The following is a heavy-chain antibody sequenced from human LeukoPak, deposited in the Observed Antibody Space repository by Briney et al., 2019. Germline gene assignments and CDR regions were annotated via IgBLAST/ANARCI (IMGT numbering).Heavy chain of an antibody. CDR2: ITGSGGNT. Sequence: GGFLRLSCAASGFIFSSYSMSWVRQAPGKGLEWVSVITGSGGNTYYADSVKGRFTISKDNSKNTVYLQMSSLRVDDTAVYYCAKAASSSWPSYYYGMDVWGQGTTVTVSS. J-gene: IGHJ6*02. V-gene: IGHV3-23*01. CDR1: GFIFSSYS. CDR3: AKAASSSWPSYYYGMDV. D-gene: IGHD6-13*01.